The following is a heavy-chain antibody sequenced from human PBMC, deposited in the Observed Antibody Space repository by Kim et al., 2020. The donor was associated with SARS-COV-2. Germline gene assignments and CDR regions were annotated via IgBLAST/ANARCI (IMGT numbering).Heavy chain of an antibody. D-gene: IGHD5-12*01. CDR1: GYTFTSYG. CDR3: AREYSGYGLAYYFDY. Sequence: ASVKVSCKASGYTFTSYGISWVRQAPGQGLEWMGWISAYNGNTNYAQKLQGRVTMTTDTSTSTAYMELRSLRSDDTAVYYCAREYSGYGLAYYFDYWGQGTLVTVSS. V-gene: IGHV1-18*01. CDR2: ISAYNGNT. J-gene: IGHJ4*02.